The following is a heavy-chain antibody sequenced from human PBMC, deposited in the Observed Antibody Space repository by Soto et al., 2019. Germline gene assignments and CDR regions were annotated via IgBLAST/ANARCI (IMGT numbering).Heavy chain of an antibody. CDR3: AKDTVPVATPWFDP. Sequence: EVQLLESGGGLVQPGGSLRLSCAASGFTFSNYAMSWVRQAPGKGLEWVSTLSGSGGSTYYADSVKGRFTISRDNSKNTLYLQMHSLRAEDTAVYYCAKDTVPVATPWFDPWGQGTLVTVSS. CDR1: GFTFSNYA. CDR2: LSGSGGST. D-gene: IGHD2-2*01. V-gene: IGHV3-23*01. J-gene: IGHJ5*02.